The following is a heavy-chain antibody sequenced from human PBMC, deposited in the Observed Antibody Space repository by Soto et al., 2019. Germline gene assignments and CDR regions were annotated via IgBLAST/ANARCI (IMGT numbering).Heavy chain of an antibody. J-gene: IGHJ6*02. D-gene: IGHD3-3*01. Sequence: GASVKVSCKASGYTFTSYGINWVRQATGQGLEWMGWMNPNSGNTGYAQKFQGRVTMTRNTSISTAYMELSSLRSEDTAVYYCARGYYDSWSGHPNYYYYGMDVWGQGTTVTVSS. V-gene: IGHV1-8*02. CDR2: MNPNSGNT. CDR1: GYTFTSYG. CDR3: ARGYYDSWSGHPNYYYYGMDV.